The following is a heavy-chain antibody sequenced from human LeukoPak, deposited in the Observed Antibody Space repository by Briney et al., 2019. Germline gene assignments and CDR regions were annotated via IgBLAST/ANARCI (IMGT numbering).Heavy chain of an antibody. CDR3: ARVTRHCSGGICFFDY. D-gene: IGHD2-15*01. J-gene: IGHJ4*02. Sequence: PSETLSLTCTVSGGSISSYYWSWIRQPAGKGLEWIGRIYTSGSTNYNPPLKSRVTMSVDTSKNQFSLKLSSVTAADTAVYYCARVTRHCSGGICFFDYWGQGTLVTVSS. V-gene: IGHV4-4*07. CDR1: GGSISSYY. CDR2: IYTSGST.